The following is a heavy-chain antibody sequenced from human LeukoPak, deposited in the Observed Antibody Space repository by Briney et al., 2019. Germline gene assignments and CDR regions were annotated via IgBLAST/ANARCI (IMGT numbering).Heavy chain of an antibody. CDR1: GYTFTSYD. Sequence: ASVKVSCKASGYTFTSYDINWVRQATGQGLEWMGWMNPNSGNTGYAQKFQGRVTITRNTSISTAYMELSSLRSEDTAVYYCARESGGDFWSGYYHYFDYWGQGTLVTVSS. CDR3: ARESGGDFWSGYYHYFDY. D-gene: IGHD3-3*01. V-gene: IGHV1-8*03. J-gene: IGHJ4*02. CDR2: MNPNSGNT.